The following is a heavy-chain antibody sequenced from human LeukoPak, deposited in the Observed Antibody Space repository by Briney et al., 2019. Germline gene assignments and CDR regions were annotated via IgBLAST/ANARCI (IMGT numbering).Heavy chain of an antibody. V-gene: IGHV1-8*03. CDR1: GHTSTIYD. D-gene: IGHD6-19*01. Sequence: ASGNVSSTVSGHTSTIYDINWVRHARGQGLGWRGWITANSGNTGYAQKFQGRVTVTRNTPISTAYKELSSLRSDDTAVYYCAGGVAGPKRYYYYMDVWGKGTTVTVSS. J-gene: IGHJ6*03. CDR3: AGGVAGPKRYYYYMDV. CDR2: ITANSGNT.